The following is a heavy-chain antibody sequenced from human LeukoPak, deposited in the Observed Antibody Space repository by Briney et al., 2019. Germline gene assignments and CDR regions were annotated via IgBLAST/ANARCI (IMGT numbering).Heavy chain of an antibody. D-gene: IGHD6-13*01. CDR2: IDKTTYPT. V-gene: IGHV3-23*05. CDR3: ARSPATSYSNYWYQTDF. CDR1: EFIFSDYA. J-gene: IGHJ4*02. Sequence: GGSLRLSCAASEFIFSDYAMGWVRQAPGKGLEWVSTIDKTTYPTFYADSVKGRFTISRDNSKNTLYLQMNSLRTEDTAVYYCARSPATSYSNYWYQTDFWGQGTLVTVSS.